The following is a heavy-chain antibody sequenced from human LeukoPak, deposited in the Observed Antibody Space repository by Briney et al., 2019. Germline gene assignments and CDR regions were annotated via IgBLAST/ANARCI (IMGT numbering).Heavy chain of an antibody. CDR3: ASSAYDILTGYYFA. Sequence: ASVKVSCKASGYTFTGYYMHWVRQAPGQGLEWMGWINPNSGGTIYAQKFQGRVTMTEDTSTDTAYMELSSLRSEDTAVYYCASSAYDILTGYYFAWGQGTLVTVSS. V-gene: IGHV1-2*02. CDR1: GYTFTGYY. J-gene: IGHJ5*02. CDR2: INPNSGGT. D-gene: IGHD3-9*01.